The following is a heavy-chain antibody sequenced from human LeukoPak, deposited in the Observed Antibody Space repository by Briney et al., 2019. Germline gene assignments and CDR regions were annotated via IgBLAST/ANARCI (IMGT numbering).Heavy chain of an antibody. D-gene: IGHD2-2*01. CDR3: ARAPRVEYQLLFVVYFDY. CDR2: ITDSGST. V-gene: IGHV4-34*01. J-gene: IGHJ4*02. CDR1: GGSFSGYY. Sequence: SETLSLTCAVYGGSFSGYYWSWIRQPPGKGLEWIGEITDSGSTNYNPSLKSLVTISVDTTKNQSSLKLSSVTAADTAVYYCARAPRVEYQLLFVVYFDYWGQGTLVTVSS.